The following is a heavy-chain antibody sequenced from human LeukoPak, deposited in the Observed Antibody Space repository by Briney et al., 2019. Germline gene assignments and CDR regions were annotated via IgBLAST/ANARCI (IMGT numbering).Heavy chain of an antibody. V-gene: IGHV3-64*01. J-gene: IGHJ6*02. CDR2: ISSNGGST. CDR1: GFTFSSYA. D-gene: IGHD2-2*01. Sequence: PGGSLRLSCAASGFTFSSYAMHWVRQAPGKGLEYVSAISSNGGSTYYANSVKGRFTISRDNSKNTLYLQMGSLRAEDMAVYYCARGNIVVVPAARRGMGVWGQGTTVTVSS. CDR3: ARGNIVVVPAARRGMGV.